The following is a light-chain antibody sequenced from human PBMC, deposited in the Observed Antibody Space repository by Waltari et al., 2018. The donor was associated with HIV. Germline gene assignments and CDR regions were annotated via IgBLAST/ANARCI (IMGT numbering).Light chain of an antibody. CDR2: SND. Sequence: QSPLTQTPSMSGAPGQRVNISCSGGPSNIGSNSVNWYRQLPGPAPKLLIYSNDQRPSSVPVRFAGSKSATSAFLVISGLQSDDEADYYCATWDDTMSVVFGGGTRLTVL. J-gene: IGLJ2*01. CDR1: PSNIGSNS. V-gene: IGLV1-44*01. CDR3: ATWDDTMSVV.